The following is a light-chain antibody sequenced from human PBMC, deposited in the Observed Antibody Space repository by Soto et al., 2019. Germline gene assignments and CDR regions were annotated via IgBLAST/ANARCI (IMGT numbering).Light chain of an antibody. CDR2: AVS. Sequence: IVLTQSPGTLSLSPGERATLSCRASQSVNTRHLAWYQQKPGQAPRLLIYAVSNRATGISDRFSGSGSGTDFTLTISRLEPEDFAVYYCQQYVSSQTFGQGTKVEVK. CDR1: QSVNTRH. CDR3: QQYVSSQT. V-gene: IGKV3-20*01. J-gene: IGKJ1*01.